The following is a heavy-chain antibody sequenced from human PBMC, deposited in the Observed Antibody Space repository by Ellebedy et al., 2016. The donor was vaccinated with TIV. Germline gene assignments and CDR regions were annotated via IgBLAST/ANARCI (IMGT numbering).Heavy chain of an antibody. CDR1: GYTFTGYY. Sequence: AASVKVSCKASGYTFTGYYIHWVRQAPGQGLEWMGWLNPDTGGTYYALKFQDRVTMASDTSINTAYMELSRLTSDDTAMYYCARDLSSWDALDYWGQGTLVTVSS. J-gene: IGHJ4*02. D-gene: IGHD3-10*02. V-gene: IGHV1-2*02. CDR3: ARDLSSWDALDY. CDR2: LNPDTGGT.